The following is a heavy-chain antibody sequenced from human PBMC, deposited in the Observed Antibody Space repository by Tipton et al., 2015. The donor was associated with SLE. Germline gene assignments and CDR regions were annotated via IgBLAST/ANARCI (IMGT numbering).Heavy chain of an antibody. J-gene: IGHJ4*02. Sequence: VQLVQSGAEVKKSGESLRISCKGSGSTPNWVGWVRQMPGKGLEWMGIIYPGDSNTRYSPSFQGQVTISVDKSITTAYLQWNILKASDTAMYYCVIGIWGPIDCWGQGTLVTVSS. CDR2: IYPGDSNT. D-gene: IGHD7-27*01. CDR1: GSTPNW. CDR3: VIGIWGPIDC. V-gene: IGHV5-51*03.